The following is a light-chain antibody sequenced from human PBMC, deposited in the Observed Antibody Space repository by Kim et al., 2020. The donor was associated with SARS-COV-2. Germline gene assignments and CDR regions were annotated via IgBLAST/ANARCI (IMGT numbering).Light chain of an antibody. CDR1: NLRNYY. CDR3: NSRDSSGDHVV. J-gene: IGLJ3*02. V-gene: IGLV3-19*01. CDR2: GNY. Sequence: SSELTQDPAVSLALVQTVRLTFQGDNLRNYYATLYQQRPGQATVLFLFGNYNRPSGIQDRFSGSGSGNTASLTITGAQAEDEADYYCNSRDSSGDHVVFGGGTQLTVL.